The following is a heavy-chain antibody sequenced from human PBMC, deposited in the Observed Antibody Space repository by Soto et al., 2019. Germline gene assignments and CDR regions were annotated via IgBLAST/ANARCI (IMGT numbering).Heavy chain of an antibody. Sequence: TSETLSLTCTGPGGSISSYYWSWIRQPPGKGLEGIGYIYYSGSTNYNPSLTSRVTISVDTSKNQFSLKLSSVTAADTAVYYCARGIAAAGTHYFDYWGKGTLVTVSS. CDR3: ARGIAAAGTHYFDY. D-gene: IGHD6-13*01. CDR2: IYYSGST. J-gene: IGHJ4*02. V-gene: IGHV4-59*01. CDR1: GGSISSYY.